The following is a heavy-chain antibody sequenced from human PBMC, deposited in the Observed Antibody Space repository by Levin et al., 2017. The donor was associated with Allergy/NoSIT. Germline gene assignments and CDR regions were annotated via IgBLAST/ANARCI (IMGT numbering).Heavy chain of an antibody. Sequence: GESLKISCAASGFTFSSYAMSWVRQAPGKGLEWVSAISGSGGSTYYADSVKGRFTISRDNSKNTLYLQMNSLRAEDTAVYYCAKDWANLYDYIWGSYRGPGYYFDYWGQGTLVTVSS. D-gene: IGHD3-16*02. CDR2: ISGSGGST. CDR1: GFTFSSYA. CDR3: AKDWANLYDYIWGSYRGPGYYFDY. J-gene: IGHJ4*02. V-gene: IGHV3-23*01.